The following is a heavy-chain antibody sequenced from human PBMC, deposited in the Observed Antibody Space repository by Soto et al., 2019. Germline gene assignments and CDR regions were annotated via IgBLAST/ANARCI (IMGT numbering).Heavy chain of an antibody. CDR1: GFTFSSYE. V-gene: IGHV3-48*03. CDR3: ARDREYSQSIFYYAYGMDV. Sequence: GSLRLSCAASGFTFSSYEMNWVRQAPGKGLEWVSYISSSGSTINYADSVKGRFTISRDNAKNSLYLQMHSLRAEDTAVYYCARDREYSQSIFYYAYGMDVWGQGTTVTVSS. CDR2: ISSSGSTI. D-gene: IGHD3-10*01. J-gene: IGHJ6*02.